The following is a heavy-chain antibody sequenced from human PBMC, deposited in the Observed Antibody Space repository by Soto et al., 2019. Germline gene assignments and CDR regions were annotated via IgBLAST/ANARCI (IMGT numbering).Heavy chain of an antibody. D-gene: IGHD6-13*01. J-gene: IGHJ4*02. Sequence: GGSLRLSCAASGFTFSSYGMHWVRQAPGKGLEWVSAISGSGGSTYYADSVKGRFTISRDNSKNTLYLQMNSLRAEDTAVYYCANFIAAAGPSDYWGQGTLVTVSS. CDR1: GFTFSSYG. CDR3: ANFIAAAGPSDY. CDR2: ISGSGGST. V-gene: IGHV3-23*01.